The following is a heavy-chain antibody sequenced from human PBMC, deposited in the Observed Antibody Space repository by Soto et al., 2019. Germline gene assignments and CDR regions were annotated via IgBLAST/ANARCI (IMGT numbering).Heavy chain of an antibody. CDR2: INMDGTKT. D-gene: IGHD3-22*01. CDR3: ARDYYYDSRSSSVNWFDP. J-gene: IGHJ5*02. V-gene: IGHV3-74*01. CDR1: EFTFSKYW. Sequence: GGSLRLSCVASEFTFSKYWMHWVRQAPGKGLVWVSRINMDGTKTAYADSVKGRFTVSRDNANNTLYLQMNSLGVEDTAVYYCARDYYYDSRSSSVNWFDPWGQGTFVTVSS.